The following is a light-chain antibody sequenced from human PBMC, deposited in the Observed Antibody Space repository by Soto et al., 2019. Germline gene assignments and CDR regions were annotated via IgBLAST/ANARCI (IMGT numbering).Light chain of an antibody. CDR3: QQYNTYS. V-gene: IGKV1-5*03. Sequence: DIQMTQSPSTLSASVGDRVSITCRASQSLNSWLAWYQQKPGKAPKLLIYKTSTLESGVPSRFSGSGSGTEFTLTISNLQPDDFATYYWQQYNTYSFGQGNKLEIK. J-gene: IGKJ2*01. CDR2: KTS. CDR1: QSLNSW.